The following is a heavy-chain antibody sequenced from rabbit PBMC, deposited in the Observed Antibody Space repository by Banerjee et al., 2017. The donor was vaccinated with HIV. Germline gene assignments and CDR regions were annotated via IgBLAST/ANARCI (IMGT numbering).Heavy chain of an antibody. V-gene: IGHV1S43*01. CDR2: INTSSGNT. Sequence: QEQLEESGGGLVKPEGSLTLTCKASGFSFSNKYVMCWVRQAPGKGLEWIACINTSSGNTVYASWAKGRFTISRSTSLNTVTLQMTSLTAADTATYFCARDAYAYTYGGYSLNLWGPGTLVTVS. D-gene: IGHD6-1*01. CDR3: ARDAYAYTYGGYSLNL. CDR1: GFSFSNKYV. J-gene: IGHJ4*01.